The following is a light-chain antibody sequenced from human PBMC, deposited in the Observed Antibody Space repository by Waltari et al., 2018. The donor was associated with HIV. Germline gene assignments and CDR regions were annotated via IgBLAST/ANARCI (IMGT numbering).Light chain of an antibody. V-gene: IGKV1-39*01. J-gene: IGKJ2*01. CDR3: QQSYSSPNN. CDR2: AAS. CDR1: QSISSH. Sequence: IQMTHSPSSLSASLGYRVTIPRRASQSISSHLNWYQQKPGEAPKGLIYAASSLRSDDPSRLSGSGSETEVNVTISSLQLEDFATYLCQQSYSSPNNFGQGT.